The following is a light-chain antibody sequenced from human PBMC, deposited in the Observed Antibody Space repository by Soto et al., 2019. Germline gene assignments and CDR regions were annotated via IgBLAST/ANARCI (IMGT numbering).Light chain of an antibody. J-gene: IGKJ5*01. V-gene: IGKV3-20*01. CDR1: QSVSRSY. CDR3: QQFGSSLPIT. Sequence: EIVLTQSPGTLSLSPGETATLSCMASQSVSRSYLAWYQQKPGQAPRLLIYAAPSRATGIPDRFSGSGSGTDFTLTISRLESGDFAVYYCQQFGSSLPITFGQGTRREIK. CDR2: AAP.